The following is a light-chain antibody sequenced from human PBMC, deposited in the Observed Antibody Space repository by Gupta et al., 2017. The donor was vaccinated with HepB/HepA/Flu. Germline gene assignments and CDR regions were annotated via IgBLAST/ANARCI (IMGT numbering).Light chain of an antibody. Sequence: QSALTQPASVSGSPAQSVTISCTGTSSDVGGYNYVSWYQQHPGKAPKLIMYDVSNRPAGVSNRFSGSKSGNTASLTISGLQAEDEADYYCSSYTSSSILVFGGGTKLTVL. CDR1: SSDVGGYNY. CDR2: DVS. J-gene: IGLJ2*01. CDR3: SSYTSSSILV. V-gene: IGLV2-14*03.